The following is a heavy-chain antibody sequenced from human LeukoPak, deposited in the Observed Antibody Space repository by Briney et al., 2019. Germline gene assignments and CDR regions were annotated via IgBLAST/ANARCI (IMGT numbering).Heavy chain of an antibody. CDR1: RFTFSSYW. D-gene: IGHD2-15*01. J-gene: IGHJ4*02. Sequence: GGSLRLSCAASRFTFSSYWMSWVRQAPGKGLEWVANIKQDGSEKYYVDFVKGRFTISRDNAKNSLYLRMNRLRAEDTAVYYCARDAPPYCSGGSCYSRYWGQGALVTVSS. V-gene: IGHV3-7*01. CDR2: IKQDGSEK. CDR3: ARDAPPYCSGGSCYSRY.